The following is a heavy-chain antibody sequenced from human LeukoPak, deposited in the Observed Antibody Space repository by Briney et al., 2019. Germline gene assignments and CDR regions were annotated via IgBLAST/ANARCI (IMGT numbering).Heavy chain of an antibody. D-gene: IGHD2-15*01. Sequence: GGSLRLSCAASGFTDNTNYMTWVPQAPGKGLEWVSVIYSGGNTYYADSVKGRFTISRDNSQNTLYLQMNSLRAEDTAMYYCARVGVVAAGRYFFDYWGHGTLVTVSS. CDR1: GFTDNTNY. J-gene: IGHJ4*01. V-gene: IGHV3-53*01. CDR2: IYSGGNT. CDR3: ARVGVVAAGRYFFDY.